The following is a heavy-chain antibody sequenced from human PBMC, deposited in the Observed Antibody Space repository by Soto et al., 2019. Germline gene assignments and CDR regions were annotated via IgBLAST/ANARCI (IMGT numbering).Heavy chain of an antibody. J-gene: IGHJ5*01. CDR1: GDSISTVDYF. CDR2: IYKRATT. V-gene: IGHV4-30-4*08. CDR3: ARGRYCLTGRCFPNWFDS. Sequence: SETLSLTCSVSGDSISTVDYFWAWIRQPPGQALEYIGYIYKRATTYYNPSFESRVAISLDTSKSQFSLNVTSVTAADTAVYFCARGRYCLTGRCFPNWFDSWGQGTLVTVSS. D-gene: IGHD2-15*01.